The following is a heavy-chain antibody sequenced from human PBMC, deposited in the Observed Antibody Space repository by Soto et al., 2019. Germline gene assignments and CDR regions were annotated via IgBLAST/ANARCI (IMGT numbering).Heavy chain of an antibody. D-gene: IGHD6-19*01. V-gene: IGHV3-21*01. CDR3: ARDGRSSGWSPKTYYYYGMDL. CDR1: GFTFSSYS. Sequence: GGSLRLSCAASGFTFSSYSMNWVRQAPGKGLEWVSSISSSSSYIYYADSVKGRFTISRDNAKNSLYLQMNSLRAEDTAVYYCARDGRSSGWSPKTYYYYGMDLWGQGTTVTVSS. CDR2: ISSSSSYI. J-gene: IGHJ6*02.